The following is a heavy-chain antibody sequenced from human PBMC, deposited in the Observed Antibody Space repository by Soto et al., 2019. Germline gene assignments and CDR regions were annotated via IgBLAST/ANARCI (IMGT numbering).Heavy chain of an antibody. V-gene: IGHV3-30*04. Sequence: PGGSLRLSCAASGFTFSDYAIYWVRQAPGKGLEWVAFISYDGRDKYYADSVKGRFTISRDNSRNTLYLQMNSLRADDTAVYYCARDLGRYSPRYCFDFWGQGTLVTVSS. D-gene: IGHD3-16*01. J-gene: IGHJ4*02. CDR2: ISYDGRDK. CDR1: GFTFSDYA. CDR3: ARDLGRYSPRYCFDF.